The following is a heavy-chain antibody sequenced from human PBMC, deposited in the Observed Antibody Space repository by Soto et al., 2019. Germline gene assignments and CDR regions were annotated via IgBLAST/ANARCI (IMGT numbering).Heavy chain of an antibody. J-gene: IGHJ6*03. D-gene: IGHD6-13*01. CDR2: ISSSSSYI. V-gene: IGHV3-21*01. Sequence: GGSLRLSCAASGFTFSSYSMNWVRQAPGKGLELVSSISSSSSYIYYADSVKGRFTISRDNAKNSLYLQMNSLRAEDTAVYYCARDLGQQLVSGYYYYMDVWGKGTTVTVSS. CDR1: GFTFSSYS. CDR3: ARDLGQQLVSGYYYYMDV.